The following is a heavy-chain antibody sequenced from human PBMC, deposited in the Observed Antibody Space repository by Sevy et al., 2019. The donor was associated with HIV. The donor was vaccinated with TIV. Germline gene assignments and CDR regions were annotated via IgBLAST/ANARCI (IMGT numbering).Heavy chain of an antibody. CDR3: ARDQGIRASYGMDV. Sequence: GGALILSCAASGFTFSSYWMSWVRQATGKGLEWVANIKQDGSEKYYLDSVKGRFTISRNNAKNSLYLQMNSLRAEDTAVYYCARDQGIRASYGMDVWGQVTTVTVSS. J-gene: IGHJ6*02. V-gene: IGHV3-7*03. CDR1: GFTFSSYW. D-gene: IGHD2-15*01. CDR2: IKQDGSEK.